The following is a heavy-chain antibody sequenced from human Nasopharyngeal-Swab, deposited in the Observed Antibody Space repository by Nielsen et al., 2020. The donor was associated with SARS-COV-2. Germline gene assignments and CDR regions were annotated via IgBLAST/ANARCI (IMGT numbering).Heavy chain of an antibody. J-gene: IGHJ5*02. CDR1: GYTFTSYY. CDR3: ARDVDSSGYYAWFDP. D-gene: IGHD3-22*01. Sequence: ASVKVSCKASGYTFTSYYMHWVRQAPGQGLEWMGIINPSGGSTSYAQKFQGRVTMTRDTSTSTVYMELSSLRSADTAVYYCARDVDSSGYYAWFDPWGQGTLVTVSS. CDR2: INPSGGST. V-gene: IGHV1-46*01.